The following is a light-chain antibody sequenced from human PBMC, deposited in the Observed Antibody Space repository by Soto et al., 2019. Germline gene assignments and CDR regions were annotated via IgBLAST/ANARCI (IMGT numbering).Light chain of an antibody. V-gene: IGLV4-69*01. Sequence: QLVLTQSPSASASLGASVKLTCTLSSGHSSYAIAWHQQQPEKGPRYLMNLNSDDSHSKGDGIPDRFSGSSSGAERYLTISSLQSEDEADYYCQTWGTGLLVFGGGTKLIVL. J-gene: IGLJ3*02. CDR3: QTWGTGLLV. CDR1: SGHSSYA. CDR2: LNSDDSH.